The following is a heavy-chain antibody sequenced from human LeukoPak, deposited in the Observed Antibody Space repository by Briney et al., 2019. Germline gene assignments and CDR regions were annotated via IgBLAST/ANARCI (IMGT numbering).Heavy chain of an antibody. CDR2: ISGSGGST. J-gene: IGHJ4*02. V-gene: IGHV3-23*01. D-gene: IGHD3-10*01. Sequence: GGSLRLSCAASGFTFSSYAMSWVRQAPGKGLEWVSAISGSGGSTYYADSVKGRFTTSRDNSKNTLYLQMNSLRAEDTAVYYCAGAVDGSGSYLVDYWGQGTLVTVSS. CDR3: AGAVDGSGSYLVDY. CDR1: GFTFSSYA.